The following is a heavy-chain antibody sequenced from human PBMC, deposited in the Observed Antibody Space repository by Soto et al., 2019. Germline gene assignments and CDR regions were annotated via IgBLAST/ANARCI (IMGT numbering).Heavy chain of an antibody. V-gene: IGHV3-72*01. D-gene: IGHD4-17*01. Sequence: VQLVESGGDLVQPGGSLRLSCAASGFTFSDHYMDWVRQAPGKGLEWVGRIRNKANSYSTEYAASVRGRFTVSRDDSKKSVDLQMSSLKIEDTAVYYCARAGSPRMYGGNSWVPFAIWGQGTMVTVSP. CDR3: ARAGSPRMYGGNSWVPFAI. J-gene: IGHJ3*02. CDR1: GFTFSDHY. CDR2: IRNKANSYST.